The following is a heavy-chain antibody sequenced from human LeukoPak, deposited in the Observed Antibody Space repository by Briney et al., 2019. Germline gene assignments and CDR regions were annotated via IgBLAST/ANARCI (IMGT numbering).Heavy chain of an antibody. Sequence: ASVKVSCKASGYTFTGYYMHWVRQAPGQGLEWMGWINPNNGGTNYAQKFQGWFTMTRDTSISTAYMELSRLRSDDTAVYYCARGYSSGWYDRIFDYWGQGTLVTVSS. D-gene: IGHD6-19*01. V-gene: IGHV1-2*04. CDR2: INPNNGGT. J-gene: IGHJ4*02. CDR3: ARGYSSGWYDRIFDY. CDR1: GYTFTGYY.